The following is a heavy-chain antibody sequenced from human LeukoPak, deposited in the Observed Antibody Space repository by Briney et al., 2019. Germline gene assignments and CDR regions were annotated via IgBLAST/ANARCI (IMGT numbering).Heavy chain of an antibody. CDR3: ARVRPTYYYDSSGYYYFDY. V-gene: IGHV3-23*01. J-gene: IGHJ4*02. CDR1: GFPFSSYA. CDR2: VSSNGGNT. Sequence: GGSLRLSCAASGFPFSSYAMSWVRQAPGNGLEWVSTVSSNGGNTYYADSVRGRFTISRDNSKSTQLLQMNSLRAEDTAVYYCARVRPTYYYDSSGYYYFDYWGQGTLVTVSS. D-gene: IGHD3-22*01.